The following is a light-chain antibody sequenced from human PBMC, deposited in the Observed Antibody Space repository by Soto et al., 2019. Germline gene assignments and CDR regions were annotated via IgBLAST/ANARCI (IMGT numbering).Light chain of an antibody. Sequence: QSALTQPASVSGSPGQSITISCTGTSSDVGSYNLVSWYQQHPGKAPKLMIYEGSKRPSGVSNRFSGSKSGNTASLTISGIQAEDEADYYCCSYSGSSPHVVFGGGTQLTVL. CDR3: CSYSGSSPHVV. CDR2: EGS. V-gene: IGLV2-23*01. CDR1: SSDVGSYNL. J-gene: IGLJ2*01.